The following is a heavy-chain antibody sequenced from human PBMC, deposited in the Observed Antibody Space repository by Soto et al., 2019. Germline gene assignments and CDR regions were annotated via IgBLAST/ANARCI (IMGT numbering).Heavy chain of an antibody. V-gene: IGHV3-33*01. D-gene: IGHD3-3*01. CDR2: IWYDGSNK. J-gene: IGHJ4*02. CDR1: GFTFSSYV. Sequence: GGALRVSCAASGFTFSSYVMHWVRQAPGKGLEWVAVIWYDGSNKYYADSVKGRFTISRDNSKNTLYLQMNSLRAEDTAVYYCARGGVVTVDYWGQGTLVTVSS. CDR3: ARGGVVTVDY.